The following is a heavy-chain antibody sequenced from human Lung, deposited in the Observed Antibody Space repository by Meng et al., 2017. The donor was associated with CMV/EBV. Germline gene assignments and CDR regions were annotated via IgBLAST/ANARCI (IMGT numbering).Heavy chain of an antibody. J-gene: IGHJ4*02. Sequence: QVQVQESRTVLVKPPGTLSLTCAVSGGSISSSNWWSWVRQPPGKGLEWIGEIYHSGSTNYNPSLKSRVTISVDKSKNQFSLKLSSVTAADTAVYYCASFPPPGKQWLVADYWGQGTLVTVSS. CDR3: ASFPPPGKQWLVADY. D-gene: IGHD6-19*01. CDR1: GGSISSSNW. V-gene: IGHV4-4*03. CDR2: IYHSGST.